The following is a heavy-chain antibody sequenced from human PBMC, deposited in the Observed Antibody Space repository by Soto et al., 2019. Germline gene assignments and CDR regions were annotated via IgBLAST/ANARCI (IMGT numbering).Heavy chain of an antibody. CDR2: IVVGSGNT. CDR3: AATSAYYYDSSGYDFDY. V-gene: IGHV1-58*01. D-gene: IGHD3-22*01. CDR1: GFTFTSSA. J-gene: IGHJ4*02. Sequence: SVKVSCKASGFTFTSSAVHWVRQARGQRLEWIGWIVVGSGNTNYAQKFQERVTITRDMSTSTAYMELSSLRSEDTAVYYCAATSAYYYDSSGYDFDYWGQGTLVTVS.